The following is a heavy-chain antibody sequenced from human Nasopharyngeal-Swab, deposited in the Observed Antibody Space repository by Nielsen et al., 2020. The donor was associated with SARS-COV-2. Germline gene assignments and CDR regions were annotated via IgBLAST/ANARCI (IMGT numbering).Heavy chain of an antibody. Sequence: GESLKISCAASGFTFSDYYMSWIRQAPGKGLEWVAVIWYDGSNKYYADSVKGRFTISRDNSKNTLYLQMNSLRAEDTAVYYCARDEAVAQLSYYGMDVWGQGTTVTVSS. D-gene: IGHD6-19*01. J-gene: IGHJ6*02. CDR1: GFTFSDYY. V-gene: IGHV3-33*08. CDR3: ARDEAVAQLSYYGMDV. CDR2: IWYDGSNK.